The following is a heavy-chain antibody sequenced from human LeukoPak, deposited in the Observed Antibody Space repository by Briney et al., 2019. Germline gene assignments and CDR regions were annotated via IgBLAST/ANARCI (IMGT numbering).Heavy chain of an antibody. CDR1: GFTFSSYA. CDR3: ARTPPGNSYFDY. D-gene: IGHD3-10*01. CDR2: IYNGGGT. Sequence: GGSLRLSCAASGFTFSSYAMSWVRQAPGKGLEWVSVIYNGGGTAYADSVKGRVTISRDISKNTVYLQMNSLRGEDTAVYYCARTPPGNSYFDYWGQGNLVTVSS. J-gene: IGHJ4*02. V-gene: IGHV3-23*01.